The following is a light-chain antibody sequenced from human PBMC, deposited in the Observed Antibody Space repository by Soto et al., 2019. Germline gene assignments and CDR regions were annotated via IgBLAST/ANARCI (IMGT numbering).Light chain of an antibody. CDR1: QSVSSSY. V-gene: IGKV3-20*01. CDR2: GAS. J-gene: IGKJ1*01. Sequence: EMVMTQSPAPLSFSPGERATLSCRASQSVSSSYLAWYQQKPGQAPRLIIYGASSRATGIPDRFSGSGSGADFTLTISRLEPEDFAVYYCQHYGSSLWGFGPGTKVDIK. CDR3: QHYGSSLWG.